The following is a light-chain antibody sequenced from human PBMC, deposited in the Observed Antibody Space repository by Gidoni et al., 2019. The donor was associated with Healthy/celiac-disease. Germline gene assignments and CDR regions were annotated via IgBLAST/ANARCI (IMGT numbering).Light chain of an antibody. CDR1: QSVSSSY. CDR3: QQYGSSPLT. Sequence: EIVLTQSPGTLSLSPGERATLSCRASQSVSSSYLSWYQQKPCQAPMLLIFCASSSATGIPDRFSGSGSWTDFTLTISILEPDDFAVYYCQQYGSSPLTFGRGTKVEIK. CDR2: CAS. J-gene: IGKJ4*01. V-gene: IGKV3-20*01.